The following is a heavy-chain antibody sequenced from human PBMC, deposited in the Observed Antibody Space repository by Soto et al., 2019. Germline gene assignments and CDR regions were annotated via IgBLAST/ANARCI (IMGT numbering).Heavy chain of an antibody. CDR1: GFTFSSYA. CDR3: AKEVPRYSSRAGVGMDV. Sequence: EVQLLESGGGLVQPGGSLRLSCAASGFTFSSYAMSWVRQAPGKGLEWVSAISGSGGSTYYADSVKGRFTISRDNSKNTLYLQMNSLRAEDTAVYYCAKEVPRYSSRAGVGMDVWGQGTTVTVSS. J-gene: IGHJ6*02. V-gene: IGHV3-23*01. CDR2: ISGSGGST. D-gene: IGHD6-13*01.